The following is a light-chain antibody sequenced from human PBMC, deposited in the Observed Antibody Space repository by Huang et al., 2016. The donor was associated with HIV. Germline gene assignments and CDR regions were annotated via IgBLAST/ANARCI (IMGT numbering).Light chain of an antibody. CDR1: QSSSTW. V-gene: IGKV1-5*03. J-gene: IGKJ1*01. CDR2: RAS. CDR3: QHYNNYPWT. Sequence: DIQMTQSPSTLSTSLGDRVTITCRASQSSSTWLAWYQQKPGKAPKLLIYRASSLERGVPSRFSGSGSGTEFTLTISSLQPDDFATYYCQHYNNYPWTFGQGTKVEIK.